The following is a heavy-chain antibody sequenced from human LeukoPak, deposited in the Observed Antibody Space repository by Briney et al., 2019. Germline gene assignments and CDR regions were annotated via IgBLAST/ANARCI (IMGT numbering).Heavy chain of an antibody. CDR2: ISAYNGNT. CDR1: GXTFTSYG. D-gene: IGHD4-17*01. Sequence: PGASVKVSCKASGXTFTSYGISWVRQAPGQGLEWMGWISAYNGNTNYAQKLRGRVTMTTDTSTSTAYMDLRSLRSDDTALYYCARTVTTSSYYFDYWGQGTLVTVSS. CDR3: ARTVTTSSYYFDY. J-gene: IGHJ4*02. V-gene: IGHV1-18*01.